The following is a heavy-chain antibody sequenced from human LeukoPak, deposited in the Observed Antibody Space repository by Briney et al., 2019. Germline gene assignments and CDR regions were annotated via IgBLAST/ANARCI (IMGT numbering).Heavy chain of an antibody. CDR2: IYHSGST. D-gene: IGHD4-17*01. CDR3: ARESLDYGDYKNFDY. V-gene: IGHV4-4*02. CDR1: GGSISSSNW. Sequence: SETLSLTCAVSGGSISSSNWWSWVRQPPGKGLEWIGEIYHSGSTNYNPSLKSRVTISVDKSKNQFSLKLSSVTAADTAVYYCARESLDYGDYKNFDYWGQGTLVTASS. J-gene: IGHJ4*02.